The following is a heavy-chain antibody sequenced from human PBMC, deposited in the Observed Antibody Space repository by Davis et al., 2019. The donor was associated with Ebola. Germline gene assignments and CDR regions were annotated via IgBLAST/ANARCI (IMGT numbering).Heavy chain of an antibody. D-gene: IGHD3-3*01. V-gene: IGHV3-48*04. CDR1: GFTFSSYA. CDR3: ARDLGYYDFWSGYYTYYYGMDV. J-gene: IGHJ6*02. CDR2: ISSSSSTI. Sequence: GESLKISCAASGFTFSSYAMSWVRQAPGKGLEWVSYISSSSSTIYYADSVKGRFTISRDNAKNSLYLQMNSLRAEDTAVYYCARDLGYYDFWSGYYTYYYGMDVWGQGTTVTVSS.